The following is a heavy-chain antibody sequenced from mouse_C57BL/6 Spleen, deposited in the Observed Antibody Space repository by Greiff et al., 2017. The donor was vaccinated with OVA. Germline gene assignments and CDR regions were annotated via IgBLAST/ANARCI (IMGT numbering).Heavy chain of an antibody. V-gene: IGHV5-17*01. CDR3: ARRDYGSSYVGNYFDY. D-gene: IGHD1-1*01. Sequence: EVKVVESGGGLVKPGGSLKLSCAASGFTFSDYGMHWVRQAPEKGLEWVAYISSGSSTIYYADTVKGRFTISRDNAKNTLFLQMTSLRSEDTAMYYCARRDYGSSYVGNYFDYWGQGTTLTVSS. J-gene: IGHJ2*01. CDR2: ISSGSSTI. CDR1: GFTFSDYG.